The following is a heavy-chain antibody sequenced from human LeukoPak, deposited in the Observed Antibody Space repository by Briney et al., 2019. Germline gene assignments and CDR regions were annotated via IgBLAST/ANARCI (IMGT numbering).Heavy chain of an antibody. Sequence: GGSLRLSCAASGFTFSSYGMHWVRQAPGKGLEWVAVIWYDGSNKYYADSVKGRFTISRDNAKNSLYLQMNSLRAEDTAVYYCARDRGYSGFMDVWGQGTTVTVSS. V-gene: IGHV3-33*01. CDR1: GFTFSSYG. J-gene: IGHJ6*02. CDR3: ARDRGYSGFMDV. CDR2: IWYDGSNK. D-gene: IGHD5-12*01.